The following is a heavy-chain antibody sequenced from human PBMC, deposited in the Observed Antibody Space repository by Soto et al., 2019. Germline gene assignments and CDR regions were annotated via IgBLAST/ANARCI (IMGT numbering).Heavy chain of an antibody. CDR3: ARGPYSSGWYGFDY. J-gene: IGHJ4*02. D-gene: IGHD6-19*01. Sequence: GGXLRLSCSASGFTXSRYSMNWFRQAPGKGLEWVSYISSSSSYIYYEDSVKGRFTISRDNAKNSLYLQMNSLRAEDTAVYYCARGPYSSGWYGFDYWGQGTLGTVS. V-gene: IGHV3-21*01. CDR2: ISSSSSYI. CDR1: GFTXSRYS.